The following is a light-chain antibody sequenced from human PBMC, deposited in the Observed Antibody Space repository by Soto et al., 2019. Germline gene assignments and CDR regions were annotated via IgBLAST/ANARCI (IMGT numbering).Light chain of an antibody. CDR3: NSYVAGSNV. CDR2: DVN. CDR1: SSDVGGYNY. V-gene: IGLV2-11*01. Sequence: LTQPRSVSGSPGQPVTISCTGTSSDVGGYNYVSWYQQHPGKAPKLMIYDVNKRPSGVPDRFSGSKSGNTASLTVSGLQTEDEADYYCNSYVAGSNVFGTGTKVTVL. J-gene: IGLJ1*01.